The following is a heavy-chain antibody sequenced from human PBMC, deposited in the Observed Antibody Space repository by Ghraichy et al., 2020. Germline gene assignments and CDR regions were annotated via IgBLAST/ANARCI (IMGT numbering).Heavy chain of an antibody. J-gene: IGHJ5*02. CDR1: GGTFSSYA. V-gene: IGHV1-69*06. D-gene: IGHD1-26*01. CDR3: ARAVVGATSWFDP. Sequence: SVKVSCKASGGTFSSYAISWVRQAPGQGLEWMGGIIPIFGTANYAQKFQGRVTITADKSTSTAYMELSSLRSEDTAVYYCARAVVGATSWFDPWGQGTLVTVSS. CDR2: IIPIFGTA.